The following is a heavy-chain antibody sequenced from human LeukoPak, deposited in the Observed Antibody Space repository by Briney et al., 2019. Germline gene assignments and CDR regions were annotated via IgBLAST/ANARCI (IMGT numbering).Heavy chain of an antibody. D-gene: IGHD3-10*01. CDR3: VREITMVRGVIVNWFDP. Sequence: SETLSLTCTVSGYSISSGYYWGWIRQPPGKGLEWIGSIYYSGSTYYNPSLKSQVTISVDTSKNQFSLKLSSVTAADTAVYYCVREITMVRGVIVNWFDPWGQGTLVTVSS. V-gene: IGHV4-38-2*02. J-gene: IGHJ5*02. CDR2: IYYSGST. CDR1: GYSISSGYY.